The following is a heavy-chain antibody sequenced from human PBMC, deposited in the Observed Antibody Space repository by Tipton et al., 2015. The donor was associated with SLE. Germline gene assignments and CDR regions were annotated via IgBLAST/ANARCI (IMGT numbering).Heavy chain of an antibody. CDR1: GDSISSYY. V-gene: IGHV4-59*12. CDR3: AREARPYYYYYYMDV. Sequence: TLSLTCTVSGDSISSYYWNWIRQPPGKGLEWLGYVYYSGGTNYNPSLKSRVTISLDTSTNQFSLKLTSVTAADTAVYYCAREARPYYYYYYMDVWGKGTTVTVSS. CDR2: VYYSGGT. J-gene: IGHJ6*03.